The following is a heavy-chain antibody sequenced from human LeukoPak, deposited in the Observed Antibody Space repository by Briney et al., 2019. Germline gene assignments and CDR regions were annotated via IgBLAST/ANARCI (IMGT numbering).Heavy chain of an antibody. CDR2: IIPIFGTA. V-gene: IGHV1-69*13. D-gene: IGHD2-15*01. J-gene: IGHJ1*01. CDR1: GGTFSRYA. Sequence: SVKVSCKASGGTFSRYAISGVRQAPGQGLEGMGGIIPIFGTANYAQKFQGRVTITADESTSTAYMELSSLRSEDTAVYYCARDSPGPYCSGGSCYPLEYFQHWGQGTLVTVSS. CDR3: ARDSPGPYCSGGSCYPLEYFQH.